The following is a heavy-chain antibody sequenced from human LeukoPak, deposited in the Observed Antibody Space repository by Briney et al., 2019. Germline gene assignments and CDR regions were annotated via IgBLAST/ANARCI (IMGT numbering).Heavy chain of an antibody. CDR3: ARDRGYYDSSAHLDY. CDR1: GFTFSSYW. D-gene: IGHD3-22*01. V-gene: IGHV3-7*01. J-gene: IGHJ4*02. CDR2: IKEDGSEK. Sequence: HPGGSLRLSCAASGFTFSSYWMRWVRQAPGKGLEWVATIKEDGSEKYYVDSVKGRFTISRDNAKNSLYLQMNSLRAEDTAVYYCARDRGYYDSSAHLDYWGQGTLVTVSS.